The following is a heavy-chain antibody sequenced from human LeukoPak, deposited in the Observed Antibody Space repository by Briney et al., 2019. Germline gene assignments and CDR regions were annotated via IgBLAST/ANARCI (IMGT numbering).Heavy chain of an antibody. V-gene: IGHV4-59*01. D-gene: IGHD6-6*01. CDR3: ARGGPTSIAALPFDY. CDR2: IYYSGST. CDR1: GGSISSYY. Sequence: SETLSLTCTVSGGSISSYYWSWIRQPPGKGLEWIGYIYYSGSTNYNPSLKSRVTISVDTSKNQFSLKLSPVTAADTAVYYCARGGPTSIAALPFDYWGQGTLVTVSS. J-gene: IGHJ4*02.